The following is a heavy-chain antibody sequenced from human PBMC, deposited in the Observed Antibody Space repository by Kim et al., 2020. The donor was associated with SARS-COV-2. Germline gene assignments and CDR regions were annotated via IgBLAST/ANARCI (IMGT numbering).Heavy chain of an antibody. CDR2: INAGNGNT. D-gene: IGHD3-3*01. CDR1: GYTFTSFA. J-gene: IGHJ6*02. CDR3: ARDNVITIFGVAPPGYYFYAMDV. Sequence: ASVKVSCKTSGYTFTSFAMHWVRQAPGQRLEWMGWINAGNGNTKYSQKFQGRVTITRDTSASTAYMELSSLRSEDTAVYYCARDNVITIFGVAPPGYYFYAMDVWGQGTTVTVSS. V-gene: IGHV1-3*01.